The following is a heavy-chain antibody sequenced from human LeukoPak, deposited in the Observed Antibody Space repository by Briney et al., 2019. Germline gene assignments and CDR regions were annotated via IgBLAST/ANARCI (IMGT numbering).Heavy chain of an antibody. CDR2: INHSGSA. CDR3: ARGGREGDFWSGSYYYYYMDV. J-gene: IGHJ6*03. D-gene: IGHD3-3*01. Sequence: PSETLSLTCAVYGGSFSGYYWSWIRQPPGKGLEWIGEINHSGSANYNPSLKSRVTISVDTSKNQFSLKLSSVTAADTAVYYCARGGREGDFWSGSYYYYYMDVWGKGTTVTVSS. V-gene: IGHV4-34*01. CDR1: GGSFSGYY.